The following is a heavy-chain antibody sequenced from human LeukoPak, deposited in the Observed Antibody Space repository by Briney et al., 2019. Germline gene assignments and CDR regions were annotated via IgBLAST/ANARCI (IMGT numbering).Heavy chain of an antibody. D-gene: IGHD6-19*01. CDR2: ISYSGST. V-gene: IGHV4-39*01. J-gene: IGHJ4*02. CDR1: GGSISSSNYY. CDR3: ARLNIVWLVTL. Sequence: SETLSLTCTVSGGSISSSNYYWGWIRQPPGTGLEWIGSISYSGSTYYNPSLRSRVTISVDTSKNQFSLKLSSVTAADTAVYYCARLNIVWLVTLWGQGTLVTVSS.